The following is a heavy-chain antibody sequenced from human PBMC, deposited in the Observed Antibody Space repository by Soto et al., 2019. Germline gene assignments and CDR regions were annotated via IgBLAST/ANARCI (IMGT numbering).Heavy chain of an antibody. CDR2: ISYDGNTK. Sequence: GSLRLSCAASGFIFSTYAMHWVRQPPGKGLEWVAVISYDGNTKDYADSVKGRFTISRDNSKNTDYLQMSSLRTEDTAVYYCARPGSGYDVLTGRYFYYYHTVDVWGQGTTVTVSS. CDR1: GFIFSTYA. V-gene: IGHV3-30-3*01. D-gene: IGHD3-9*01. CDR3: ARPGSGYDVLTGRYFYYYHTVDV. J-gene: IGHJ6*02.